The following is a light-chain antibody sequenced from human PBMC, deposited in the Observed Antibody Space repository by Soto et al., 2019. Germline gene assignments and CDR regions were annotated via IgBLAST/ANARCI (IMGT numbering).Light chain of an antibody. CDR1: QSISSW. J-gene: IGKJ4*01. Sequence: DIQMTQSPSTLSASVGDRVTITCRASQSISSWLAWYQQKPGKAPKLLIYDASSLESGVPSRFSGSGSGTEFTLTISSLQPDDFATYYCQQYNSSLPTFGGGTKVDIK. CDR2: DAS. CDR3: QQYNSSLPT. V-gene: IGKV1-5*01.